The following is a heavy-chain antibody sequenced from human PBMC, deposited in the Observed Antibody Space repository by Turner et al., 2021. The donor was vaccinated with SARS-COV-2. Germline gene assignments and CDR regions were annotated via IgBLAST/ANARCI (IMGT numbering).Heavy chain of an antibody. J-gene: IGHJ4*02. Sequence: EVQLLESGGGLVQPGGSLRLSCSASGFTFSSYAMNWVRQAPGKGLEWVSAISGSGGSTYYADSVKGRFTISRDNSKNTLYLQMNSLRAEDTAVYYCAKADRVMIVVVITLFDYWGQGTLVTVSS. D-gene: IGHD3-22*01. CDR1: GFTFSSYA. CDR3: AKADRVMIVVVITLFDY. CDR2: ISGSGGST. V-gene: IGHV3-23*01.